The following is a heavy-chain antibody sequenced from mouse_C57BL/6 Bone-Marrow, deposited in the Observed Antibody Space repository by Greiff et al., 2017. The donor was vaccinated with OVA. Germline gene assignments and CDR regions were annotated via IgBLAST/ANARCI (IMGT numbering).Heavy chain of an antibody. V-gene: IGHV1-7*01. J-gene: IGHJ4*01. CDR3: ARTVVRDYYAMDY. CDR1: GYTFTSSW. CDR2: INPSSGYT. D-gene: IGHD1-1*01. Sequence: QVQLKESGAELAKPGASVKLSCKASGYTFTSSWMHWVKQRPGQGLEWIGYINPSSGYTKYNQKFKDKATLTADKSSSTAYMQLSSLTYEDSAVYYCARTVVRDYYAMDYWGQGTSVTVSS.